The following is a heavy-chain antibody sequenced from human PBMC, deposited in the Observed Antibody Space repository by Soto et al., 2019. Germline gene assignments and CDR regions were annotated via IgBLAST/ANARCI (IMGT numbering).Heavy chain of an antibody. CDR2: IYYSGST. CDR1: GGSISSGGYY. CDR3: ARGGGYSGYDSYSYYYYYMDV. Sequence: PSETLSLTCTFSGGSISSGGYYWSWIRQHPGKGLEWIGYIYYSGSTYYNPSLKSRVTISVDTSKNQFSLKLSSVTAADTAVYYCARGGGYSGYDSYSYYYYYMDVWGKGTTVTVSS. D-gene: IGHD5-12*01. J-gene: IGHJ6*03. V-gene: IGHV4-31*03.